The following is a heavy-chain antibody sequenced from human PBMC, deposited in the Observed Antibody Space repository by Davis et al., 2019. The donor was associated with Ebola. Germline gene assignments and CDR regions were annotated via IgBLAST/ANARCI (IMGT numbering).Heavy chain of an antibody. Sequence: SETLSLTCSVSGDSISRSYWGWIRQPPGKGLEWIGYIYYSGSTNYNPSLKSRVTISVDTSKNQFSLKLSSVTAADTAVYYCARVAASYYYDSSGYGTLYYFDYWGQGTLVTVSS. D-gene: IGHD3-22*01. V-gene: IGHV4-59*01. CDR2: IYYSGST. CDR3: ARVAASYYYDSSGYGTLYYFDY. CDR1: GDSISRSY. J-gene: IGHJ4*02.